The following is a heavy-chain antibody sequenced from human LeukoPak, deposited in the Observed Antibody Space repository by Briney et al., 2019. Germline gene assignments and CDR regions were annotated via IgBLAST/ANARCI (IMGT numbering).Heavy chain of an antibody. CDR2: ISSSSSYI. V-gene: IGHV3-21*01. CDR1: GFTFSSYS. CDR3: ARDEWGDAFDI. J-gene: IGHJ3*02. Sequence: GGSLRLSCAASGFTFSSYSMNWVRQAPGKGLEWVSSISSSSSYIHSADSVRGRFTISRDNAKNSLFLQMNSLIAEDTAVYYCARDEWGDAFDIWGQGTMVTVFS. D-gene: IGHD1-26*01.